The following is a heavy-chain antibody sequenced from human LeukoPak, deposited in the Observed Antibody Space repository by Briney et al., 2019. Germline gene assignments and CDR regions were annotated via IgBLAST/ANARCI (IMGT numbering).Heavy chain of an antibody. CDR1: GGSFSGYY. CDR2: INHSGST. J-gene: IGHJ4*02. V-gene: IGHV4-34*01. CDR3: ARGYYDILTGYSNGYYFDY. D-gene: IGHD3-9*01. Sequence: PSETLSLTCAVYGGSFSGYYWSWIRQPPGKGLEWIGEINHSGSTNYNPSLKSRVTISVDTSKNRFSLKLSSVTAADTAVYYCARGYYDILTGYSNGYYFDYWGQGTLVTVSS.